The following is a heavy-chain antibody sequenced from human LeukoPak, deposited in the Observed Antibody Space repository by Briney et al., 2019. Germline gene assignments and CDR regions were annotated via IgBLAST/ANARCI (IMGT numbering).Heavy chain of an antibody. J-gene: IGHJ4*02. V-gene: IGHV3-23*01. CDR3: AKDSLAGIVVVPAAVDFDY. CDR2: ISGSGGST. Sequence: PGGSLRLSCAASGFTFSSYAMSWVRQAPGKGLEWVSAISGSGGSTYYADSVKGRFTISRDNSKNTLHLQMNSLRAEDTAVYYCAKDSLAGIVVVPAAVDFDYWGQGTLVTVSS. CDR1: GFTFSSYA. D-gene: IGHD2-2*01.